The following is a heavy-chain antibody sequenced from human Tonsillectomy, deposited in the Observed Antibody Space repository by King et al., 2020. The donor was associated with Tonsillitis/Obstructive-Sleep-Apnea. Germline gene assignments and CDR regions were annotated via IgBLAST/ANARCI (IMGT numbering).Heavy chain of an antibody. Sequence: QLVQSGAEVKKPGASVKVSCKASGYTFTSYYMYWVRQAPGQGLEWMGIINPSGGSPTYAQKFQGRVTMTRDTSTSTVYMELGSLRSEDTAVYYCARGGAPKRNWFDPWGQGTLVTVSS. V-gene: IGHV1-46*01. CDR2: INPSGGSP. CDR1: GYTFTSYY. D-gene: IGHD4/OR15-4a*01. CDR3: ARGGAPKRNWFDP. J-gene: IGHJ5*02.